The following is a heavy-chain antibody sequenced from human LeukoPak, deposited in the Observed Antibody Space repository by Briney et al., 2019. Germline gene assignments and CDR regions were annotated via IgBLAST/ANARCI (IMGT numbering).Heavy chain of an antibody. CDR3: ARDDTAMTYDAFDI. Sequence: ASVKVSCKASGYTFTSYGISWVRQAPGQGLEWMGWISAYNGNTNYAQKLQGRVTMTTDTSTSTAYMELRSLRSDDTAVYYCARDDTAMTYDAFDIWGQGTMVTVSS. D-gene: IGHD5-18*01. J-gene: IGHJ3*02. CDR2: ISAYNGNT. V-gene: IGHV1-18*01. CDR1: GYTFTSYG.